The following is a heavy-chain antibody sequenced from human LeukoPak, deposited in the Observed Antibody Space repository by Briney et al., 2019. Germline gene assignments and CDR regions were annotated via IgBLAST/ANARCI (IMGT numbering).Heavy chain of an antibody. CDR2: ITGSGDTT. J-gene: IGHJ4*02. V-gene: IGHV3-23*01. CDR1: GFIFRNYA. CDR3: VKWGDYDSYYVPGF. Sequence: PGASLRLSCAASGFIFRNYAMSWVRQAPGKGLEWVSAITGSGDTTYYADSVKGRFTISRDNSKNALYVEMNTLRAEDTAVYYCVKWGDYDSYYVPGFWGQGTLVTVSS. D-gene: IGHD3-10*01.